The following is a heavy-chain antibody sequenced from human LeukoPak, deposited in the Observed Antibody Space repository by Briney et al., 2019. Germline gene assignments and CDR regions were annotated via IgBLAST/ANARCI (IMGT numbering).Heavy chain of an antibody. D-gene: IGHD6-19*01. CDR1: GGSISSSSYY. Sequence: SETLSLTCTVSGGSISSSSYYWSWIRQPPGKGLEWIGYIYYSGSTNYNPSLKSRVTISVDTSKNQFSLKLSSVTAADTAVYYCARAPYSSGWYYDLWGRGTLVTVSS. V-gene: IGHV4-61*01. J-gene: IGHJ2*01. CDR3: ARAPYSSGWYYDL. CDR2: IYYSGST.